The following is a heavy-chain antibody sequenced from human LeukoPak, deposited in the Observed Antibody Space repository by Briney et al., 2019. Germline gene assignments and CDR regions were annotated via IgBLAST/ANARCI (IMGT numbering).Heavy chain of an antibody. V-gene: IGHV3-11*06. CDR2: ISSSSSYI. J-gene: IGHJ4*02. CDR3: ARDRQPLLYED. D-gene: IGHD2-2*02. Sequence: GGSLRLSCAASGFTFSDYYMSWIRQAPGKGLEWASSISSSSSYIYYADSVKGRFTISRDNAKNSLYLQMNSLRAEDTAVYYCARDRQPLLYEDWGQGTLVTVSS. CDR1: GFTFSDYY.